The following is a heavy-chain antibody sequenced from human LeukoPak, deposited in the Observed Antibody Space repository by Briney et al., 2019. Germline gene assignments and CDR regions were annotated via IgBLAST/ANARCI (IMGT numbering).Heavy chain of an antibody. Sequence: ASVKVSCKTSGYTFTGYYIHWVRQAPGQGLEWMGWISPNSGGTNYAQKFQGRVTMTRDTSISTAYMELSRLRSDDTAVYYCARAPIAAVTDVILDPWGQGTLVTVSS. D-gene: IGHD4-11*01. CDR1: GYTFTGYY. CDR2: ISPNSGGT. J-gene: IGHJ5*02. V-gene: IGHV1-2*02. CDR3: ARAPIAAVTDVILDP.